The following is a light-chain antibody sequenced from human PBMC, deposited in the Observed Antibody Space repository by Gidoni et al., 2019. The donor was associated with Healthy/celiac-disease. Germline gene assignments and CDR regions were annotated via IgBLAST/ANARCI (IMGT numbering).Light chain of an antibody. Sequence: DIQMTQSPSSLSASVGDRVTITCRASQSISSYLNWYQKKPGKAPKLLIYAASSLQSGVPSRCSGSGSRKDFTITISSQQHEDLATYYCQQSYSTLFTFGPGTKVDIK. CDR3: QQSYSTLFT. CDR1: QSISSY. CDR2: AAS. J-gene: IGKJ3*01. V-gene: IGKV1-39*01.